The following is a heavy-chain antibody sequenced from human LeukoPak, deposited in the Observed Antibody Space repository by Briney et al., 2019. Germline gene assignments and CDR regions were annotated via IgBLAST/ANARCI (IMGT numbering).Heavy chain of an antibody. CDR1: GFTFSSHG. V-gene: IGHV3-23*01. J-gene: IGHJ5*02. Sequence: GGSLRLSCAASGFTFSSHGMNWVRQAPGKGLEWVSGIRGDGVTTYYADSVKGRFTISRDNSKNTLFLQMNSLRADDTAVYYCAKEPRENSGYYVSGWFDPWGQGTLVTVSS. D-gene: IGHD5-12*01. CDR3: AKEPRENSGYYVSGWFDP. CDR2: IRGDGVTT.